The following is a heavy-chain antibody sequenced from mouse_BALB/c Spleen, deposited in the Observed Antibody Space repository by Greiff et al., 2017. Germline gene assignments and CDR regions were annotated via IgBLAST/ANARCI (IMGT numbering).Heavy chain of an antibody. V-gene: IGHV2-2*02. CDR2: IWSGGST. CDR3: ARNFEVFRVYAMDY. J-gene: IGHJ4*01. D-gene: IGHD2-10*02. Sequence: VKLVESGPGLVQPSQSLSITCTVSGFSLTSYGVHWVRQSPGKGLEWLGVIWSGGSTDYNAAFISRLSISKDNSKSQVFFKMNSLQANDTAIYYCARNFEVFRVYAMDYWGQGTSVTVSS. CDR1: GFSLTSYG.